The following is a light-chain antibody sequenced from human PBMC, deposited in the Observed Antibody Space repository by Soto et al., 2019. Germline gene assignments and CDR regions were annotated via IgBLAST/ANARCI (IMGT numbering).Light chain of an antibody. CDR2: GAS. J-gene: IGKJ1*01. Sequence: AIQMTQSPSSLSASVGDRVTITCRASQGISNELGWYQQKPGKAPELLIYGASTLQSGVPSRFSGSGFGTDFTLTISSMQTADFATYYCLQDYNYPPTFGQGTRVEI. V-gene: IGKV1-6*01. CDR3: LQDYNYPPT. CDR1: QGISNE.